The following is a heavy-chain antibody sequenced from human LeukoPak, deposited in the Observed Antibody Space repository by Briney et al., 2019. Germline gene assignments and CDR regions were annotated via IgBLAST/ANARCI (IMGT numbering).Heavy chain of an antibody. Sequence: GGSLKISCKGAGYNFASYWIVWVRQMAGGGLEGRGISYPSGTDTRYSPSFPGRVTITAAKSNSNASLQRRSLKPTDTAMSYCARPSALATLYYFDNWGQGNVVTVSS. V-gene: IGHV5-51*01. CDR3: ARPSALATLYYFDN. CDR2: SYPSGTDT. D-gene: IGHD2/OR15-2a*01. CDR1: GYNFASYW. J-gene: IGHJ4*02.